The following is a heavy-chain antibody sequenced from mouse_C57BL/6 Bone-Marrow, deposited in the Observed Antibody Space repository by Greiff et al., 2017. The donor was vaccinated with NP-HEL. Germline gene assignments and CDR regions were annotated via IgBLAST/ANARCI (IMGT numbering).Heavy chain of an antibody. V-gene: IGHV1-62-2*01. J-gene: IGHJ3*01. CDR3: ARHERGGPYDGYYGFAY. CDR2: FYPGSGSI. CDR1: GYTFTEYT. Sequence: QVQLQQSGAELVKPGASVKLSCKASGYTFTEYTIHWVKQRSGKGLEWIGWFYPGSGSIKYNEKFKDKATLTADKSSSTVYMELSRLTSEDSAVYFCARHERGGPYDGYYGFAYWGQGTLVTVSA. D-gene: IGHD2-3*01.